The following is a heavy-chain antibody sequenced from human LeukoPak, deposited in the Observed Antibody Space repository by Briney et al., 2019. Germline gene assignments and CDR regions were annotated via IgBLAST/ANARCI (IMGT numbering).Heavy chain of an antibody. CDR3: AISYSSGSY. Sequence: ASVKVSCKASGGTFSSYAISWVRQAPGQGLEWMGGIIPIFGTANYAQKFQGGVTITADKSTSTAYMELSSLRSEDTAVYYCAISYSSGSYWGQGTLVTVSS. V-gene: IGHV1-69*06. J-gene: IGHJ4*02. CDR1: GGTFSSYA. D-gene: IGHD3-22*01. CDR2: IIPIFGTA.